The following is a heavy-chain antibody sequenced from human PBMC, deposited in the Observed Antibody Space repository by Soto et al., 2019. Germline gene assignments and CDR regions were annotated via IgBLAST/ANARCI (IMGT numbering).Heavy chain of an antibody. CDR1: GGSISRYY. J-gene: IGHJ6*02. CDR3: ARAPCYYKPLTFYSSAGLAV. Sequence: QVQLQESGPGLVKPSETLSLTCTVSGGSISRYYWSWIRQAPGKGLEWIGYLYNSASTTYNPSLKRRVTISVDTSKNQVSLRLSSVTAADTAVYYFARAPCYYKPLTFYSSAGLAVWGQGTTVTVSS. D-gene: IGHD3-9*01. CDR2: LYNSAST. V-gene: IGHV4-59*01.